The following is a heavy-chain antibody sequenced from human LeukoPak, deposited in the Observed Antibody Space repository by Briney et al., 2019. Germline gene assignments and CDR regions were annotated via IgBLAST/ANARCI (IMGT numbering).Heavy chain of an antibody. CDR3: AREIAFSAPWRGALDI. CDR1: GFTFSGYA. D-gene: IGHD2-21*01. V-gene: IGHV3-64*01. Sequence: GGSLRLPCVASGFTFSGYAMHWVRQAPGKGLEYVSAISGRGDVTSYANSLKGRFTISRDNSKNTLFLQMNSLRADDLAVYYCAREIAFSAPWRGALDIWGQGTMVIVSS. J-gene: IGHJ3*02. CDR2: ISGRGDVT.